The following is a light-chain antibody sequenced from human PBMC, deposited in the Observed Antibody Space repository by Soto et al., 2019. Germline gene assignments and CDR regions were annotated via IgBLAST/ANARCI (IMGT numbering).Light chain of an antibody. CDR2: DAS. V-gene: IGKV3-15*01. Sequence: IVMTQSPATLSVSPGERAALSCGATHSVRNKLAWYQQKPGQAPRLLIYDASTRATGIPARFRGSGSGTEFTLTIGSLQSEDFAVYHCQQYYKWLQTFGQGTKVDIK. CDR1: HSVRNK. CDR3: QQYYKWLQT. J-gene: IGKJ1*01.